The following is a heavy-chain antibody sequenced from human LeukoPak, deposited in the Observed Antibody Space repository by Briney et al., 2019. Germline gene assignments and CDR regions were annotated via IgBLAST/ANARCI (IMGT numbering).Heavy chain of an antibody. D-gene: IGHD3-22*01. CDR3: ARWSYDSSGYDAFDI. CDR2: INHSGST. Sequence: SETLSLTCAVYGGSFSGYYWSWIRQPPGKGLEWIGEINHSGSTNYNPSLKSRVTISVDTSKNQFSLKLSSVTAADTAVYYCARWSYDSSGYDAFDIWGQGTMVTVSS. J-gene: IGHJ3*02. V-gene: IGHV4-34*01. CDR1: GGSFSGYY.